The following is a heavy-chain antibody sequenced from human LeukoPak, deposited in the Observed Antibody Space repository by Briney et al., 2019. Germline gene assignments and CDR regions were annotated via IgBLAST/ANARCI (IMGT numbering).Heavy chain of an antibody. V-gene: IGHV4-59*01. CDR3: AKHLTRGYSYGHDAFDI. D-gene: IGHD5-18*01. CDR1: GGSISSYY. J-gene: IGHJ3*02. Sequence: SETLSLTCTVSGGSISSYYWSWIRQPPGQGLEWIGYIYYSGSTKHNPSLKRRVTISVDTCKNQISLKLSSVTAADTAVYYCAKHLTRGYSYGHDAFDIWGQGTMVTVSS. CDR2: IYYSGST.